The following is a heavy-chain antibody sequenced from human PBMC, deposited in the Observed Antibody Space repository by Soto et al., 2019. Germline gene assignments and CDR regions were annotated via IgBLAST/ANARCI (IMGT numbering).Heavy chain of an antibody. D-gene: IGHD3-22*01. J-gene: IGHJ1*01. Sequence: QVQLVESGGGVVQPGGSLRLSCIASGFTFSTYVMHWVRQAPGEGLEWVAGISVDGSNTHYADSVKGRFTISRDTSKNTLYLQMDSLTAEETTVYYCAREDESSGHAGTFQHWGQGTLVTVSS. CDR3: AREDESSGHAGTFQH. CDR2: ISVDGSNT. V-gene: IGHV3-30-3*01. CDR1: GFTFSTYV.